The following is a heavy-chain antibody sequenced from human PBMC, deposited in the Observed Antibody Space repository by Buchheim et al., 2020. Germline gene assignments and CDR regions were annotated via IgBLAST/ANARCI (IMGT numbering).Heavy chain of an antibody. Sequence: QVQLQESGPGLVKPSETLSLTCTVSGASMTSYYWSWIRQPPGKGLEWIGYIYYTGSTNYDPSLKSRVTISIDTSRSQFSLKLSSVTAADTAVYFCVRHGQEWQLWVDSWGQGT. J-gene: IGHJ5*01. CDR1: GASMTSYY. CDR2: IYYTGST. D-gene: IGHD2-8*01. CDR3: VRHGQEWQLWVDS. V-gene: IGHV4-59*08.